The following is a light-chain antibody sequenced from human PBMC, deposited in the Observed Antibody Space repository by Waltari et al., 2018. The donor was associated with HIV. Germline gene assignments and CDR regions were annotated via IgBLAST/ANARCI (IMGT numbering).Light chain of an antibody. J-gene: IGLJ1*01. CDR3: AAWDDSLNGRVYV. V-gene: IGLV1-44*01. Sequence: QSVLTQPPSASGTPGPRVTLSCSGSRSNIGSNPVNWYPQLPGTAHKLLIYSNNQRPSGVPDRFSGSKSGTSASLAISGLQSEDEADYYCAAWDDSLNGRVYVFGTGTKVTVL. CDR2: SNN. CDR1: RSNIGSNP.